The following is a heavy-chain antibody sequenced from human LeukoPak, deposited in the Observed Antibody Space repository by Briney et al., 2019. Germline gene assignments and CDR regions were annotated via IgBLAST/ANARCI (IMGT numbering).Heavy chain of an antibody. Sequence: SQTLSLTCAISGDSASSNSATWNCIRQSPSRGLEWLGRAYYRSKWYNDYVASVKSRITIKPDTSKNQFSLQLNSVTPEDTAVYYCARDGMGVAVRYFDLWGRGALVTVSS. CDR1: GDSASSNSAT. CDR2: AYYRSKWYN. CDR3: ARDGMGVAVRYFDL. D-gene: IGHD6-19*01. J-gene: IGHJ2*01. V-gene: IGHV6-1*01.